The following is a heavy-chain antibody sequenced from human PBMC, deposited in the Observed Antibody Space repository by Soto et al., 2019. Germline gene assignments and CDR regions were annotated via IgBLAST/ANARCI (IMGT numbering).Heavy chain of an antibody. V-gene: IGHV3-15*07. CDR2: VKSKTDGGTT. Sequence: GGSLRLSCAASGFTFTNAWINWVRQAPGKGLEWVGRVKSKTDGGTTDYAEPVKGRFAISRDDSNNSVYLQMNSLKTEDTAVYYCTTVGDYGDYGGQYYYYYYGMDVWGQGTTVTVSS. CDR1: GFTFTNAW. D-gene: IGHD4-17*01. CDR3: TTVGDYGDYGGQYYYYYYGMDV. J-gene: IGHJ6*02.